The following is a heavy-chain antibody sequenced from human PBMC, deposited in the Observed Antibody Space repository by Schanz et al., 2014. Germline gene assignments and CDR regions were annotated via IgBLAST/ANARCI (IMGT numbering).Heavy chain of an antibody. CDR3: ARYGFRKFGVVYGLAV. D-gene: IGHD3-3*01. Sequence: QVQLVESGGSVVQPGRSLRLSCAGSGFSFSDYGMHWVRQAPGRGLEWLSYISRDGTTSYYADSVKGRFTISRDNAKNSLYLEMTSLRVEDTAVYYCARYGFRKFGVVYGLAVWGQGTTVTVS. CDR1: GFSFSDYG. V-gene: IGHV3-11*01. J-gene: IGHJ6*02. CDR2: ISRDGTTS.